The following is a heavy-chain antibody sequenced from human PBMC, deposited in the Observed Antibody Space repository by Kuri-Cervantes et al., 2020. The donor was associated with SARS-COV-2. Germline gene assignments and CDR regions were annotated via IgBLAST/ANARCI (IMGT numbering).Heavy chain of an antibody. D-gene: IGHD2-21*01. Sequence: GESLKISCAASAFTFSSYAMHWVRQAPGKELEWAAIISYDGSNKYYADSVKGRFTISRDNSKNTLYLQMNSLRAEDTAVYYCARDRVGVHDYWGQGTLVTVSS. CDR1: AFTFSSYA. J-gene: IGHJ4*02. V-gene: IGHV3-30-3*01. CDR2: ISYDGSNK. CDR3: ARDRVGVHDY.